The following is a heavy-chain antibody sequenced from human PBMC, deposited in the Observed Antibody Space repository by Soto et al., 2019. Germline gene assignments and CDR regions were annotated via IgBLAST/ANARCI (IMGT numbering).Heavy chain of an antibody. CDR3: ARGLKNYYDSSGYYYY. D-gene: IGHD3-22*01. J-gene: IGHJ4*02. CDR2: MNPNSGNT. V-gene: IGHV1-8*01. CDR1: GYTFTSYD. Sequence: QVQLVQSGAEVKKPGASVKVSCKASGYTFTSYDINWVRQATGQGLEWMRWMNPNSGNTGYAQKFQGRVTMTRNTSISTAYMELRSLRSEDTAVYYCARGLKNYYDSSGYYYYWGQGTLVTVSS.